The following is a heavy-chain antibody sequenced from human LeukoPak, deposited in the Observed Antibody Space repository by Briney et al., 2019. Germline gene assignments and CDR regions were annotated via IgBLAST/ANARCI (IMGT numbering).Heavy chain of an antibody. Sequence: PGGSQRLSCAASGSTFSSYWMSWVRQAPGKGLEWVANIKQDGSEKYYVDSVKGRFTISRDNAKNSLYLQMNSLRAEDTAVYYCARGYSYGYWGQGTLVTVSS. V-gene: IGHV3-7*04. CDR1: GSTFSSYW. CDR3: ARGYSYGY. J-gene: IGHJ4*02. D-gene: IGHD5-18*01. CDR2: IKQDGSEK.